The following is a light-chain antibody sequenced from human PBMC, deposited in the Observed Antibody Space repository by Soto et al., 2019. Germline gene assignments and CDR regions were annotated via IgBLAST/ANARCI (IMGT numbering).Light chain of an antibody. CDR3: QQRSNWPIT. CDR1: QSVTSTH. V-gene: IGKV3D-20*02. J-gene: IGKJ5*01. CDR2: DAS. Sequence: EIVMTQSPATLSVSPGERATLSCRASQSVTSTHLAWYQQKPGQAPRLLIYDASNRATGIPARFSGSGSGTDFTLTISSLEPEDFAVYYCQQRSNWPITFGQGTRLEI.